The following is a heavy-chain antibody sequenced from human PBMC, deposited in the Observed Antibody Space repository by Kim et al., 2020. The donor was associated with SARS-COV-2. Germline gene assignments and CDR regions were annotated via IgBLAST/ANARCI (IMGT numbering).Heavy chain of an antibody. CDR2: INHSGST. V-gene: IGHV4-34*01. D-gene: IGHD3-10*01. CDR1: GGSFSGYY. CDR3: ARGRSYYYGSGSYYNLENFDY. J-gene: IGHJ4*02. Sequence: SETLSLTCAVYGGSFSGYYWSWIRQPPGKGLEWIGEINHSGSTNYNPSLKSRVTISVDTSKNQFSLKLSSVTAADTAVCYCARGRSYYYGSGSYYNLENFDYWGQGTLVTVSS.